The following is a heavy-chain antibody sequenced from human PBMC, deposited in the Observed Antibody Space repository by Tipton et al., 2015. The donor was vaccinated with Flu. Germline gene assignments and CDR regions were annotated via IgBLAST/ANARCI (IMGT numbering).Heavy chain of an antibody. V-gene: IGHV4-39*07. Sequence: TLSLTCTVSGGSIRSSTDFWAWIRQSPGKGLEWIGTIYYTGSTYYNVSLKSRVTISVDTSKNQFSLKLSSVTAADTAVYYCARNVGPQIKVTGGLDVWGQGSTVIVSS. CDR3: ARNVGPQIKVTGGLDV. CDR1: GGSIRSSTDF. D-gene: IGHD2-21*02. CDR2: IYYTGST. J-gene: IGHJ6*02.